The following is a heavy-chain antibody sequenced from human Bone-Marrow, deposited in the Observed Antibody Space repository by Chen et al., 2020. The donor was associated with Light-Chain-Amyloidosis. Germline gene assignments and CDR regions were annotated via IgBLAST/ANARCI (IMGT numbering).Heavy chain of an antibody. CDR2: INSYGGSI. CDR3: VRDLVGGEDY. J-gene: IGHJ4*02. V-gene: IGHV3-74*01. D-gene: IGHD2-15*01. Sequence: EVQLVESGGGSTQPGGSLRLSCAASGFTFNDYWLHWVRQVPGKGLVWVARINSYGGSITYSDSVKGRFTISRDNAKNTVYLQMYSLRAEDTAVYYCVRDLVGGEDYWGQGTRVTVSS. CDR1: GFTFNDYW.